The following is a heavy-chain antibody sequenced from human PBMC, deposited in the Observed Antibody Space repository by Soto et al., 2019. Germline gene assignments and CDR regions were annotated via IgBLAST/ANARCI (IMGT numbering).Heavy chain of an antibody. D-gene: IGHD2-21*02. J-gene: IGHJ3*02. CDR3: ARGRMAYCGGDCYNDAFDI. V-gene: IGHV1-69*02. CDR2: IIPILGIA. CDR1: GGTFSSYT. Sequence: ASVKVSCKASGGTFSSYTISWVRQAPGQGLEWMGRIIPILGIANYAQKFQGRATITADKSTSTAYMELSSLRSEDTAVYYCARGRMAYCGGDCYNDAFDIWGQGTMVTVSS.